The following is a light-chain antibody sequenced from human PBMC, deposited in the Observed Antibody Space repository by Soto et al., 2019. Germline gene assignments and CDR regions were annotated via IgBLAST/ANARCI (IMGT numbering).Light chain of an antibody. J-gene: IGKJ1*01. V-gene: IGKV3-20*01. CDR2: GAS. CDR1: QSVSSSY. CDR3: QQYGSSSWT. Sequence: EIVLTQSQRTLSLSPGERATLSCRASQSVSSSYVAWYQQKPGQAPRLLTYGASSRATGIPDKFSGSGSGTDFTLTISRLEPEDFAVYYCQQYGSSSWTFGQGTKVEIK.